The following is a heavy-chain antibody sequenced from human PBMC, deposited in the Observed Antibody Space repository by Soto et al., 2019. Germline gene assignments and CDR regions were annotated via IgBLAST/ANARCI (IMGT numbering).Heavy chain of an antibody. CDR3: ARDLYSSSWEGYYYYGMDV. CDR2: IYSGGST. V-gene: IGHV3-53*05. Sequence: GGSLRLSCAASGFTVSSNYMSWVRQAPGTGLEWVSVIYSGGSTYYADYAKGRVTITADISTSTAYMELSRLRSEDTAVYYCARDLYSSSWEGYYYYGMDVWGQGTMVTVSS. CDR1: GFTVSSNY. D-gene: IGHD6-13*01. J-gene: IGHJ6*02.